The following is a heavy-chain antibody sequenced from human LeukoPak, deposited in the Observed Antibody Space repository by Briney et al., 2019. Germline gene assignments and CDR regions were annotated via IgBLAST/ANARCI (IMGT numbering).Heavy chain of an antibody. D-gene: IGHD5-12*01. CDR2: ISSSGNSM. CDR1: GFTFSSYE. J-gene: IGHJ6*02. Sequence: RAGGSLRLSCAASGFTFSSYEMNWVRQAPGKGLEWISYISSSGNSMNYADSVKGRFTISRDNAKNSLYLQMNSLRAEDTAVYYCARDPRRRSGEIVATSHVWGQGTTVTVSS. V-gene: IGHV3-48*03. CDR3: ARDPRRRSGEIVATSHV.